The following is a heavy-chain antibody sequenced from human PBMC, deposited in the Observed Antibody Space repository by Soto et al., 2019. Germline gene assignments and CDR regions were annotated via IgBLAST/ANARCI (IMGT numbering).Heavy chain of an antibody. V-gene: IGHV3-66*01. Sequence: EVHLVESGGDLVQPGGSLRLSCAASGFTVSNIYMSWVRQAPGKGLEWVSSIHSGGNVDYADSVKGRVTISRDNSKNTLHLQMDNLRVADTAMYYCLFWTPTFDYWGQGILVTVSA. CDR2: IHSGGNV. D-gene: IGHD3-3*01. CDR1: GFTVSNIY. CDR3: LFWTPTFDY. J-gene: IGHJ4*02.